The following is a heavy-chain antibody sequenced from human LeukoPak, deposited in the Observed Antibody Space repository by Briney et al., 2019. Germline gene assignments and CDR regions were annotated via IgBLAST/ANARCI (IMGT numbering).Heavy chain of an antibody. D-gene: IGHD6-13*01. CDR1: GFTFSSYS. CDR2: ISGSSSTI. CDR3: ASLYRYSSSGSLYYYYYMDV. Sequence: GGSLRLSCAASGFTFSSYSMNWVRQAPGKGLEWVSYISGSSSTIYYADSVKGRFTISRDNAKNSLYLQMNSLRAEDTAVYYCASLYRYSSSGSLYYYYYMDVWGKGTTVTVSS. J-gene: IGHJ6*03. V-gene: IGHV3-48*04.